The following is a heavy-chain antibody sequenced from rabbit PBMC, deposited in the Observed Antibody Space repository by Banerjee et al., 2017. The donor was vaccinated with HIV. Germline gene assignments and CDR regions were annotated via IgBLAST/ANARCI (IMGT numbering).Heavy chain of an antibody. V-gene: IGHV1S45*01. Sequence: ELVESGGGLVQPGESLTLTCTASGFSFSSSYWICWVRQAPGKGLEWIACINTGSAGAYYASWAKGRFTISKTSSTTVTLQMTSLTAADTATYFCARGYNDFNLWGPGTLVTVS. CDR1: GFSFSSSYW. CDR3: ARGYNDFNL. D-gene: IGHD2-1*01. CDR2: INTGSAGA. J-gene: IGHJ4*01.